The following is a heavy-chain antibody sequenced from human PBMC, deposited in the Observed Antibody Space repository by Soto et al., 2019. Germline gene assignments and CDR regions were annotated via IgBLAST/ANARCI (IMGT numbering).Heavy chain of an antibody. CDR3: ARELGDGYNYVYFGY. D-gene: IGHD5-12*01. CDR2: ISYDGSNK. J-gene: IGHJ4*02. CDR1: GFTFSSYA. V-gene: IGHV3-30-3*01. Sequence: QVQLVESGGGVVQPGRSLRLSCAASGFTFSSYAMHWVRQAPGKGLEWVAVISYDGSNKYYADSVKGRFTISRDNSKNTLYLQMTSLRAEDTAVYYCARELGDGYNYVYFGYWGQGTLVTVPS.